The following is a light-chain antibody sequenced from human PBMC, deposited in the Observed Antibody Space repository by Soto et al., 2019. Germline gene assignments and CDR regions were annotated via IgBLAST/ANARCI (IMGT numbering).Light chain of an antibody. CDR3: QSYDSSLSGYV. Sequence: QSVLTQPPSVSGAPGQRVTISCTGSISNIGAGYDVHWYQKLPGTAPKLLIYGNSNRPSGVPDRFSGSKSGTSASLAITGLQAEDEADYYCQSYDSSLSGYVFGTGTKVTVL. CDR2: GNS. V-gene: IGLV1-40*01. CDR1: ISNIGAGYD. J-gene: IGLJ1*01.